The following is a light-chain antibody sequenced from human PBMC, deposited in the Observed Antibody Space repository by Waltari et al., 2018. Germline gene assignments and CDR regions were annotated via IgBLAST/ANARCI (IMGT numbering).Light chain of an antibody. J-gene: IGKJ1*01. CDR2: WAS. Sequence: IVMTQSPNSLAVSLGERATIHCKSSQSVLYSSNNKNYLAWYQQKPGQPPKLLIYWASTRESGVPDRFSGSGSGTDFTLTISSLQAEDVAVYYCQQYYGTPLWTFDQGTKVEIK. CDR1: QSVLYSSNNKNY. V-gene: IGKV4-1*01. CDR3: QQYYGTPLWT.